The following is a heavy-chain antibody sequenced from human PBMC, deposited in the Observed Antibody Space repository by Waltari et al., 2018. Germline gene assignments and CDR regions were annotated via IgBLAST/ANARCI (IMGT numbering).Heavy chain of an antibody. CDR3: ARARGYYYDSSADAFDI. CDR1: GGTFSSYA. D-gene: IGHD3-22*01. J-gene: IGHJ3*02. V-gene: IGHV1-69*05. CDR2: ISPIFGTA. Sequence: QVQLVQSGAEVKKPGSSVKVSCKASGGTFSSYAISWVRQAPGQGLEWMGGISPIFGTANYAQKLQGRVTITTDESTSTAYMELSSLRSEDTAVYYCARARGYYYDSSADAFDIWGQGTMVTVSS.